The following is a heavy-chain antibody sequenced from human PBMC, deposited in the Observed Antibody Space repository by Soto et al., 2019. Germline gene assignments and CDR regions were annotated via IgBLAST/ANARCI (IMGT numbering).Heavy chain of an antibody. CDR1: GFSLSTSGMC. CDR2: IDWDDDK. V-gene: IGHV2-70*01. Sequence: SGPTLVNPTQTLTLTCTFSGFSLSTSGMCVTWILQPPGKALEWLALIDWDDDKYYSTSLKTRLTISKDTSKNQVVLTMTNMDPVDTATYYCARKLTGDQSFDYWGQGTLVTVSS. CDR3: ARKLTGDQSFDY. J-gene: IGHJ4*02. D-gene: IGHD1-20*01.